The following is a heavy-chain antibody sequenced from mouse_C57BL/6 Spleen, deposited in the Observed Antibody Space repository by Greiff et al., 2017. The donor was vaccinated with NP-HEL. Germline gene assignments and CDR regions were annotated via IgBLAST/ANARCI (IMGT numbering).Heavy chain of an antibody. CDR3: ARGGIYYGTGTFDY. D-gene: IGHD2-1*01. CDR1: GYTFTDYY. CDR2: INPNNGGT. V-gene: IGHV1-26*01. Sequence: EVQLQQSGPELVKPGASVKISCKASGYTFTDYYMNWVKQSHGKSLEWIGDINPNNGGTSYNQKFKGKATLTVDKSSSTAYMELRSLTSEDSAVYYCARGGIYYGTGTFDYWGQGTTLTVSS. J-gene: IGHJ2*01.